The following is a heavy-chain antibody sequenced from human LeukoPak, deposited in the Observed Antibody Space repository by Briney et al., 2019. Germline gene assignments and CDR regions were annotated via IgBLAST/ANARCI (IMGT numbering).Heavy chain of an antibody. V-gene: IGHV1-2*04. CDR1: GYTFTGYY. CDR3: ARVSSSRSGVAADWFDP. D-gene: IGHD3-3*01. Sequence: GASVKVSCKASGYTFTGYYMHWVRQAPGQGLEWMGWINPNSGGTNYAQKFQGWVTMTRDTSISTAYMELRSLRSDDTAVYYCARVSSSRSGVAADWFDPWGQGTLVTVSS. CDR2: INPNSGGT. J-gene: IGHJ5*02.